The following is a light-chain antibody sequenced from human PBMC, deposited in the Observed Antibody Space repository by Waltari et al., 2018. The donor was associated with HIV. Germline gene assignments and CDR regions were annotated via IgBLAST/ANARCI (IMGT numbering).Light chain of an antibody. CDR2: KAS. CDR1: QSISSW. V-gene: IGKV1-5*03. Sequence: DIQMTQSPSTLSASVGDRVTITCRASQSISSWLAWYQKKPGKAPKLLIYKASSLESGVPSRFSGSGSGTEFTLTISSLQPDDFATYYCQHSRTFGQGTKVEIK. CDR3: QHSRT. J-gene: IGKJ1*01.